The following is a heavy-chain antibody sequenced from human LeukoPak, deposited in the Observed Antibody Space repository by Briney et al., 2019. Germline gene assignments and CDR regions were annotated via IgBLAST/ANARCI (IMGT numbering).Heavy chain of an antibody. D-gene: IGHD3-10*01. V-gene: IGHV3-21*01. CDR2: ISSTSIYI. CDR3: ARDPTAYGSGSYYYYFDY. CDR1: GFTFSSYS. J-gene: IGHJ4*02. Sequence: GGSLRLSCADSGFTFSSYSMNWVRQAPGKGLEWVSSISSTSIYIYYADSVKGRFTISRDNAKNSLYLQMNSLRAEDTAVYYCARDPTAYGSGSYYYYFDYWGQGTLVTVSS.